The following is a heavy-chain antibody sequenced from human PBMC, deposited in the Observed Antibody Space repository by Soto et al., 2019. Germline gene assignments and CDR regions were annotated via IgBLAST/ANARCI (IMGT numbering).Heavy chain of an antibody. Sequence: QVQLVESGGGVVQPGRSLRLSCAASGFTFSTYGIHWVRQAPGKGLEWVSVISYDGSNKYYADSVKGRFTISRDNSKHTRYLQMHRLGVEDTAVYYWATALGGSGSLHYWGQGTLVTVSS. V-gene: IGHV3-30*03. CDR3: ATALGGSGSLHY. CDR2: ISYDGSNK. J-gene: IGHJ4*02. D-gene: IGHD3-10*01. CDR1: GFTFSTYG.